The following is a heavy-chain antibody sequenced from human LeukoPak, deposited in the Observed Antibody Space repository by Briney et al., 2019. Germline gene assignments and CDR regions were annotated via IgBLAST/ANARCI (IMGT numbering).Heavy chain of an antibody. Sequence: GGSLRLSCAASGFTFSTYWMHWVRQAPGKGLVWVSRVNSDGSGTTYADPVKGRFTISRDNAKNTLYLQMNSLRAEDTAMYYCARVYSRGPFDSWGQGTLVTVSS. D-gene: IGHD6-13*01. CDR1: GFTFSTYW. V-gene: IGHV3-74*01. J-gene: IGHJ4*02. CDR3: ARVYSRGPFDS. CDR2: VNSDGSGT.